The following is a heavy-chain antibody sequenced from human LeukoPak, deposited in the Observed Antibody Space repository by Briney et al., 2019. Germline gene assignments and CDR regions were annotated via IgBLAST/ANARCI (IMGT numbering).Heavy chain of an antibody. Sequence: PSETLSFTCAVYGGSFSGYYWSWIRQPPGKGLEWIGEINHSGSTNCNPSLKSRVAISVDTSKNQFSLKLSSVTAADTAMYHCARGPYYGSGSYYFYSYGMDVWGQGTTVTVSS. CDR1: GGSFSGYY. CDR2: INHSGST. D-gene: IGHD3-10*01. V-gene: IGHV4-34*01. CDR3: ARGPYYGSGSYYFYSYGMDV. J-gene: IGHJ6*02.